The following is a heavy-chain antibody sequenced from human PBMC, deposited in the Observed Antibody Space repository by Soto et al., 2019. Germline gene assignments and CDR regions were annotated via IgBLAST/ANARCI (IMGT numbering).Heavy chain of an antibody. CDR2: IYYSGST. CDR3: ARGRDGYNYIRVPFY. D-gene: IGHD1-1*01. CDR1: GDSISSYY. V-gene: IGHV4-59*01. Sequence: PSETLSLTCTVSGDSISSYYWSWIRQPPGKGLEWIGYIYYSGSTNYNPSLKSRVTISVDTSKNQFSLKLSSVTAADTAVYYCARGRDGYNYIRVPFYWGQGTLVTVSS. J-gene: IGHJ4*02.